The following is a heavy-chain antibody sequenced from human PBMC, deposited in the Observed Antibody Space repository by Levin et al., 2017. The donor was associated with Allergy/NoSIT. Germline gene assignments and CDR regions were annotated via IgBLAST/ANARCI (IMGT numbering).Heavy chain of an antibody. D-gene: IGHD3-10*01. V-gene: IGHV3-30*18. CDR1: GFAFSSYG. Sequence: GGSLRLSCAASGFAFSSYGMHWVRQAPGKGLEWVAVISYDGNDKNYADSVKGRFTISRDKSKNTLYLQMNSLRAEDTAVYYCAKVAGETLAQVVRGSTLYFDFWGQGTLVTVSS. CDR3: AKVAGETLAQVVRGSTLYFDF. J-gene: IGHJ4*02. CDR2: ISYDGNDK.